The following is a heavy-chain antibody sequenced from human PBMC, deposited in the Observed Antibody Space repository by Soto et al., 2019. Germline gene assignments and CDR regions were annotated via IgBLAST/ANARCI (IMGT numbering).Heavy chain of an antibody. CDR3: ARSAPGIAAAGTIDY. V-gene: IGHV4-59*01. CDR2: IYYSGST. D-gene: IGHD6-13*01. J-gene: IGHJ4*02. CDR1: GGSISSYY. Sequence: SETLSLTCTVSGGSISSYYWSWIRQPPGKGLEWIGYIYYSGSTNYNPSLKSRVTISVDTSKNQFSLKLSSVTAADTAVYYCARSAPGIAAAGTIDYWGQGTLVTVSS.